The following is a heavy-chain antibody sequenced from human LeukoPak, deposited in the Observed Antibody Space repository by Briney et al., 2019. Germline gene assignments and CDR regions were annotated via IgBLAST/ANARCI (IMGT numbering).Heavy chain of an antibody. D-gene: IGHD3-10*01. Sequence: GEALQISCKGSEYSFTSYWIGWGRRRPGKGGEWMGIIYPGDSDTKYSPSVEGHVTISADKCISTAYLQWSSLQASDPAMYYCARGNSGSGTNFDYWGQGTLVTVSS. CDR1: EYSFTSYW. J-gene: IGHJ4*02. CDR2: IYPGDSDT. V-gene: IGHV5-51*01. CDR3: ARGNSGSGTNFDY.